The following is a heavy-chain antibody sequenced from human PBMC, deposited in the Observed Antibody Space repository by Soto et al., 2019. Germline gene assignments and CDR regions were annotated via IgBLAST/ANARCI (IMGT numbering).Heavy chain of an antibody. J-gene: IGHJ6*02. CDR2: LSGSGVST. CDR1: GFTFSSYA. V-gene: IGHV3-23*01. D-gene: IGHD3-22*01. CDR3: AKGGGSKDYYDTSGYYLYYYYAMDV. Sequence: EVQLLESGGGLVQPGGSLRLSCAASGFTFSSYAMTWVRQAPGKGLEWVSALSGSGVSTYYADSVKGRFTISRDNSKNTLYRHMNSLRAEDTAVYYCAKGGGSKDYYDTSGYYLYYYYAMDVWGQGTTVTVSS.